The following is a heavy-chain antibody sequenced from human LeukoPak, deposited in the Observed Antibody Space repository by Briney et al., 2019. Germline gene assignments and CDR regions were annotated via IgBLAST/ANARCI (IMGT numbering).Heavy chain of an antibody. D-gene: IGHD3-10*01. CDR1: GGSISSYY. Sequence: SETLSLTCTVSGGSISSYYWSWIRQPPGKGLEWIGYIYYSGSTNYNPSLKSRVTISVDTSKNQFSLKLSSVTAADTAVYYCARDRDRPGTGSGGWFDPWGQGTLVTVSS. CDR3: ARDRDRPGTGSGGWFDP. CDR2: IYYSGST. V-gene: IGHV4-59*01. J-gene: IGHJ5*02.